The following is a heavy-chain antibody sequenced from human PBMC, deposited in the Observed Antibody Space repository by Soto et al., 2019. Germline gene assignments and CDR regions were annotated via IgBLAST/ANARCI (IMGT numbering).Heavy chain of an antibody. J-gene: IGHJ5*02. Sequence: GSLRLSCVASGFTFSSYAMSWVRQAPGKGLEWFSAISGSGGSTYYADSVKGRFTISRDNSKNTLYLQMNSLRAEDTAVYYCAKGLDYDFWSGYQERGWFDPWGQGTLVTVSS. CDR2: ISGSGGST. V-gene: IGHV3-23*01. CDR1: GFTFSSYA. CDR3: AKGLDYDFWSGYQERGWFDP. D-gene: IGHD3-3*01.